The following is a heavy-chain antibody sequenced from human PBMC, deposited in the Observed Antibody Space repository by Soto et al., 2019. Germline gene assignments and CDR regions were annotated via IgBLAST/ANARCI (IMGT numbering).Heavy chain of an antibody. Sequence: SETLSLTCTVSGGSISTRSSYWGWIRQPPGKGLEWIGSIYYSGSTNYNPSLKSRVTISVDTSKNQFSLKLSSVTAADTAVYYCASVSGNSGGSCYFDYWGQGTLVTVSS. V-gene: IGHV4-39*07. CDR3: ASVSGNSGGSCYFDY. D-gene: IGHD2-15*01. CDR2: IYYSGST. CDR1: GGSISTRSSY. J-gene: IGHJ4*02.